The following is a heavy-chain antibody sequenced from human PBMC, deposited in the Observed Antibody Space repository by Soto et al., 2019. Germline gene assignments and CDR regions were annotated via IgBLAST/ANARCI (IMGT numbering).Heavy chain of an antibody. CDR3: ARSRPRFLEWSIYGMDV. CDR2: IIPIFGTA. J-gene: IGHJ6*02. D-gene: IGHD3-3*01. V-gene: IGHV1-69*13. CDR1: GGTFSSYA. Sequence: AASVKVSCKASGGTFSSYAISWVRQAPGQGLEWMGGIIPIFGTANYAQKFQGRVTITADESTSTAYMELSSLRSEDTAVYYCARSRPRFLEWSIYGMDVWRQRTTVTVSS.